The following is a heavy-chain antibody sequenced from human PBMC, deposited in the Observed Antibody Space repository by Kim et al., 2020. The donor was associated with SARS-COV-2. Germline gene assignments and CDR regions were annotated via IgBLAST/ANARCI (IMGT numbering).Heavy chain of an antibody. J-gene: IGHJ6*02. V-gene: IGHV4-59*01. Sequence: SETLSLTCTVSGGSISSYYWSWIRQPPGKGLEWIGYIYYSGSTNYNPSLKSRVTISVDTSKNQFSLKLSSVTAADTAVYYCARRSKMSYYGMDVWGQGTTVTASS. D-gene: IGHD2-2*01. CDR3: ARRSKMSYYGMDV. CDR2: IYYSGST. CDR1: GGSISSYY.